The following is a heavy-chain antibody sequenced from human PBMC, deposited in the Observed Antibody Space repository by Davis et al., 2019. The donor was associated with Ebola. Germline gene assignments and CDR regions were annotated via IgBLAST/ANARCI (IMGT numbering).Heavy chain of an antibody. D-gene: IGHD6-19*01. CDR3: ARLGWKSDY. CDR1: GGSISSYY. Sequence: SETLSLTCTVSGGSISSYYWSWIRQPPGKGLEWIACIYKSGSTHYNPSLKSRITISVDTSKNQFSLQLSSVTAADTAVYYCARLGWKSDYWGQGTLVTVSS. CDR2: IYKSGST. V-gene: IGHV4-59*12. J-gene: IGHJ4*02.